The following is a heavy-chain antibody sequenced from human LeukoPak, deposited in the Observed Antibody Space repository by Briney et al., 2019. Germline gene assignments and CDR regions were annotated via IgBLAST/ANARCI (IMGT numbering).Heavy chain of an antibody. Sequence: ASVKVSCKASGYTFTSYAMHWVRQAPGQRLEWMGWINAGNGNTKYSQKFQGRVTITRDTSASTAYMELSSLRSEDTAVYYCARGPLMVRGVILGDYWGQGTLVTVSS. CDR3: ARGPLMVRGVILGDY. D-gene: IGHD3-10*01. V-gene: IGHV1-3*01. CDR2: INAGNGNT. J-gene: IGHJ4*02. CDR1: GYTFTSYA.